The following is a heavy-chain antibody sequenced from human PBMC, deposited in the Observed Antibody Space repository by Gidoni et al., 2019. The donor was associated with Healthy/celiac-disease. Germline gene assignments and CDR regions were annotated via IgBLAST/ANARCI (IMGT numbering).Heavy chain of an antibody. CDR2: IWYDGSNK. Sequence: QVQLVESGGGVVQPGRSLRLSCAASGFTFSSYGMHWVRQAPGKGLEWVAVIWYDGSNKYYADSVKGRFTISRDNSKNTLYLQMNSLRAEDTAVYYCARENEGGWGYWGQGTLVTVSS. V-gene: IGHV3-33*01. D-gene: IGHD3-16*01. J-gene: IGHJ4*02. CDR1: GFTFSSYG. CDR3: ARENEGGWGY.